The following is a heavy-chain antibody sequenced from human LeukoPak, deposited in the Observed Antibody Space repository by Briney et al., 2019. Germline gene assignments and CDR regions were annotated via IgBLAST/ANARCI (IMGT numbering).Heavy chain of an antibody. V-gene: IGHV3-23*01. D-gene: IGHD4-11*01. CDR1: GFTFSSYA. CDR2: IGAGGTFT. J-gene: IGHJ4*02. CDR3: AKDLGYTTYGYYFDY. Sequence: GGSLRLSCTASGFTFSSYAMNWVRQAPGKGLEWVSGIGAGGTFTYYADSVKGRFTISRDNSRNTLHLQMNSLRADDTAVYYCAKDLGYTTYGYYFDYWGQGTLVTVSS.